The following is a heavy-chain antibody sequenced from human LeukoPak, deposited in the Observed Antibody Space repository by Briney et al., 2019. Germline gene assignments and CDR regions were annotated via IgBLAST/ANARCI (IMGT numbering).Heavy chain of an antibody. J-gene: IGHJ4*02. Sequence: SGRSLRLSCAASGFTFSTYGMHWVRQSPGKGLEWVAVIWYDGSKTHYRDSVKGRFTISRVNSKNMLYLQMNSLRVEDTALYYCASHGGLWGQGTLVTVSS. CDR1: GFTFSTYG. V-gene: IGHV3-33*01. D-gene: IGHD5-12*01. CDR3: ASHGGL. CDR2: IWYDGSKT.